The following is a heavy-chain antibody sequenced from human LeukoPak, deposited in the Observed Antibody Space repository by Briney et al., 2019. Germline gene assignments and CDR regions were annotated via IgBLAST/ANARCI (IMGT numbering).Heavy chain of an antibody. CDR3: ASQNMEWELLAFDY. J-gene: IGHJ4*02. CDR2: INPNNGGT. V-gene: IGHV1-2*06. CDR1: GYTFTVYY. Sequence: ASVKVSCKASGYTFTVYYMHWLRQAPGQGLEWMGRINPNNGGTNYAQNFHGRVTMTRDTSISTAYMELSSLISDDTAVYYCASQNMEWELLAFDYWGQGTLVTVSS. D-gene: IGHD1-26*01.